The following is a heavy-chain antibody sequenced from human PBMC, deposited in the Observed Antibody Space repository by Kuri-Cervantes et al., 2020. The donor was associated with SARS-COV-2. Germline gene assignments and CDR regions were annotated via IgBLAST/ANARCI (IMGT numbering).Heavy chain of an antibody. V-gene: IGHV3-21*06. D-gene: IGHD4-17*01. J-gene: IGHJ4*02. CDR2: IGPSNTYI. CDR1: GFTFNTYN. Sequence: ETLSLTCTASGFTFNTYNMKWVRQAPGKGLEWVSGIGPSNTYIYYADSVKGRFIISRDNAKNSLYLQMNSLRAEDTALYYCARAYGDYVFREGLDSWGQGTLVTVSS. CDR3: ARAYGDYVFREGLDS.